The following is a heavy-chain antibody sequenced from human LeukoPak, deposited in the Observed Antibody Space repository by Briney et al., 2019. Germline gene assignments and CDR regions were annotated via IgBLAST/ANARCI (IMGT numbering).Heavy chain of an antibody. Sequence: GRSLRLSCAASGFTFSNYVMSRVRQPPGRGLEWVSVITGSGGNTYYPDSVKGRFTISRDNSKNTLFLQMDSLRAEDTAIYYCARNGKLIDYWGQGILVTVSS. CDR2: ITGSGGNT. J-gene: IGHJ4*02. CDR3: ARNGKLIDY. V-gene: IGHV3-23*01. CDR1: GFTFSNYV. D-gene: IGHD4-17*01.